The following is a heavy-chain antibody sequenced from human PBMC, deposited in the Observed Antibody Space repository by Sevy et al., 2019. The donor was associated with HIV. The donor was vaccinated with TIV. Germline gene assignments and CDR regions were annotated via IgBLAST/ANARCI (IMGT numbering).Heavy chain of an antibody. CDR2: ISGLSNYI. J-gene: IGHJ6*02. V-gene: IGHV3-21*01. Sequence: GSLRLSCVASGFTFSTYSMNWVRQAPGKGLEWVSSISGLSNYIYYSDSVRSRFTISRDNAKNSLYLQMNSLRAEDTALYYCARLGSSGWAGMDVWGQWTTVTVSS. CDR1: GFTFSTYS. D-gene: IGHD6-19*01. CDR3: ARLGSSGWAGMDV.